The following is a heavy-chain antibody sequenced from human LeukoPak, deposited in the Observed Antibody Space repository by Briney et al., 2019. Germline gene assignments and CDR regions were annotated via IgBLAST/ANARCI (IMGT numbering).Heavy chain of an antibody. D-gene: IGHD3-16*01. Sequence: GGSLRLSCAASGFTFSSYGMHWVRQAPGKGLEWVAVILNDGSQEKYADSVKGRFTISRDNPKNTLFLQMNSLRAEDTAVYCCARDDALGDNALDIWGQGTMVTVSS. CDR2: ILNDGSQE. V-gene: IGHV3-33*01. J-gene: IGHJ3*02. CDR3: ARDDALGDNALDI. CDR1: GFTFSSYG.